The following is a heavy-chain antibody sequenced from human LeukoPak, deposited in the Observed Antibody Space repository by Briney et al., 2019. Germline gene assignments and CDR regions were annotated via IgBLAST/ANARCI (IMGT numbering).Heavy chain of an antibody. D-gene: IGHD2-21*02. V-gene: IGHV1-46*01. CDR1: GYTFTSYY. CDR2: INPSGGST. CDR3: ARGHCGGDCYRPYYYYGMDV. Sequence: ASVKVSCKASGYTFTSYYMHWVRQAPGQGLEWMGIINPSGGSTSYAQKFQGRVTMTRDTSTSTVYMELSSLRSEDTAVYYCARGHCGGDCYRPYYYYGMDVWGQGTTVTVSS. J-gene: IGHJ6*02.